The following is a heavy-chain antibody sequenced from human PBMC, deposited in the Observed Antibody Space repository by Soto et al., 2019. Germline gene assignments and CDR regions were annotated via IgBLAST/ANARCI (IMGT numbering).Heavy chain of an antibody. CDR1: GGSVSSRSNYY. D-gene: IGHD1-1*01. CDR2: MSHSGGT. Sequence: QVQLQQWGAGLLKPSETLSLTCAVYGGSVSSRSNYYWSWIRQPPGKGLEWIGEMSHSGGTHFNPPLKSRVTISVDTSKNQFSLKMSSVTAADTALYYCARVERGTATTVVDAFDIWGPGTMVTVSS. V-gene: IGHV4-34*01. J-gene: IGHJ3*02. CDR3: ARVERGTATTVVDAFDI.